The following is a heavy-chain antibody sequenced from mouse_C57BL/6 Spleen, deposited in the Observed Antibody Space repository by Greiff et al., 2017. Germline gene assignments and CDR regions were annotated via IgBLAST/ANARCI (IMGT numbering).Heavy chain of an antibody. D-gene: IGHD1-1*01. Sequence: EVQGVESGGGLVKPGGSLKLSCAASGFTFSDYGMHWVRQAPEKGLEWVAYISSGSSTIYYADKVKGRFTVTRDNAKNTLFLQMTSLRSEDTAMYYCARRGGSSHYFDYGGQGTTLTVSS. CDR2: ISSGSSTI. J-gene: IGHJ2*01. V-gene: IGHV5-17*01. CDR1: GFTFSDYG. CDR3: ARRGGSSHYFDY.